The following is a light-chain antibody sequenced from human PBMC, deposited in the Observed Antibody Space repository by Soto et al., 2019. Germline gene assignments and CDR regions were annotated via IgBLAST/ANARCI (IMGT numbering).Light chain of an antibody. CDR1: QSVSSN. V-gene: IGKV3D-15*01. Sequence: EIVMSQSPATLSVSPGERATLSCRASQSVSSNLAWYQQKPGQAPRLLIYGASTRATGIPARFSGSGSGTEFTLTISSLQSEDFAVYYCQQRSNWPSLTFGGGTKVDIK. CDR2: GAS. J-gene: IGKJ4*01. CDR3: QQRSNWPSLT.